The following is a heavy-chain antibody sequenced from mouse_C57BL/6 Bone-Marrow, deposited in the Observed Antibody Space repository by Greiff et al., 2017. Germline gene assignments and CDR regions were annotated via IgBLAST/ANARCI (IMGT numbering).Heavy chain of an antibody. CDR1: GYSITSGYY. V-gene: IGHV3-6*01. CDR2: ISYDGSN. CDR3: ARRITTVVATGYFDY. Sequence: EVKLMESGPGLVKPSQSLSLTCSVTGYSITSGYYWNWIRQFPGNKLEWMGYISYDGSNNYNTSLKNRISITRDTSKTQFFLKLNSVTTEDTATYYGARRITTVVATGYFDYWGQGTTLTVSS. D-gene: IGHD1-1*01. J-gene: IGHJ2*01.